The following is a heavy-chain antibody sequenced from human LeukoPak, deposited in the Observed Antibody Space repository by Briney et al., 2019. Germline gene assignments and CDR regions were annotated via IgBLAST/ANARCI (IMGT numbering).Heavy chain of an antibody. Sequence: GGSLRLSCAASGFTFGDYYMSWIRQAPGKGLEWVSYISSSGNSISYADSVKGRFTISRDNSKNTLYLQMNSLRAEDTAVYYCARGGPAAGRFDYWGQGTLVTVSS. CDR2: ISSSGNSI. V-gene: IGHV3-11*04. J-gene: IGHJ4*02. D-gene: IGHD6-13*01. CDR1: GFTFGDYY. CDR3: ARGGPAAGRFDY.